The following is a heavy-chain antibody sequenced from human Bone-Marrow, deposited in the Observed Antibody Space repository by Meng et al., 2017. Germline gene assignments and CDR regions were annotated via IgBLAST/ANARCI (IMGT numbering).Heavy chain of an antibody. D-gene: IGHD2-2*01. CDR2: INHSGST. Sequence: QVRLQQWGAGLLKPSETLSFTCAVYGGSFSGYYWSWIRQPPGKGLEWIGEINHSGSTNYNPSLKSRVTISVDTSKNQFPLKLSSVTAADTAVYYCARGRGTMPYWYFDLWGRGTLVTVSS. CDR1: GGSFSGYY. V-gene: IGHV4-34*01. CDR3: ARGRGTMPYWYFDL. J-gene: IGHJ2*01.